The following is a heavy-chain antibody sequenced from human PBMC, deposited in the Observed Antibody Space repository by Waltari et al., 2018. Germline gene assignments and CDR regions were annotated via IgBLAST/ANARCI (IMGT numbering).Heavy chain of an antibody. CDR1: GFTFSSYG. D-gene: IGHD6-13*01. CDR2: IWYDGSNK. V-gene: IGHV3-33*01. J-gene: IGHJ3*02. CDR3: ARDRGLQQLAPRKNAFDI. Sequence: QVQLVESGGGVVQPGSSLRLPWAASGFTFSSYGMHWVRKAPGKGLEWAAVIWYDGSNKDYADSVKGRVTVSRDNSKNTLYLQMNSLRAEDTAVYYCARDRGLQQLAPRKNAFDIWGQGTMVTVSS.